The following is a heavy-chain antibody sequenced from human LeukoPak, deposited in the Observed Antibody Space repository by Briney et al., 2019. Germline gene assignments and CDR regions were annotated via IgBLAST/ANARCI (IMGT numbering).Heavy chain of an antibody. J-gene: IGHJ3*02. V-gene: IGHV3-33*01. CDR3: AREAEAFDI. Sequence: PGGSLRLSCAASGFTFSSYGMHWVRQAPGKGLEWVAVIWYDGSNKYYADSVKGRFTISRDNSKNTLYLQMNSLRPEDTAVYYCAREAEAFDIWGQGTMVTVSS. CDR2: IWYDGSNK. CDR1: GFTFSSYG.